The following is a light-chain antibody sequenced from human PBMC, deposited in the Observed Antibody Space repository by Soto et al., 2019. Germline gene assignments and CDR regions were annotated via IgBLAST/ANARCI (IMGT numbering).Light chain of an antibody. CDR2: GNT. CDR1: SSNIDSNI. V-gene: IGLV1-44*01. Sequence: QSVLTQPPSASGTPGQRVTISCSGSSSNIDSNIVNWYQQLPGTAPKLLIYGNTLRPSGVPDRFSGSKSGTSASLAISGLQSEDEADYYCASWDDSLNGVIFGGGTKLTVL. J-gene: IGLJ2*01. CDR3: ASWDDSLNGVI.